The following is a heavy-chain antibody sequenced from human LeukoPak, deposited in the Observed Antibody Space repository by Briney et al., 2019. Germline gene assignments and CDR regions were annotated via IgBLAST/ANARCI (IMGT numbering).Heavy chain of an antibody. CDR1: GGSISSSSYY. D-gene: IGHD3-10*01. V-gene: IGHV4-39*01. Sequence: SETLSLTCTVSGGSISSSSYYWGWIRQPPGKGLEWIGSIYYSGSTYYNPSLKSRVTIAVDTSKNQLSLKLSSVTAADTAVYYCARRPMVRGVNGAFDIWGQGTMVTVSS. CDR3: ARRPMVRGVNGAFDI. CDR2: IYYSGST. J-gene: IGHJ3*02.